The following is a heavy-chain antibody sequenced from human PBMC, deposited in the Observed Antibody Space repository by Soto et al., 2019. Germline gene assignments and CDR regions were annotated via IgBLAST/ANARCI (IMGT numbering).Heavy chain of an antibody. D-gene: IGHD3-16*02. CDR1: GFTFGDYA. CDR2: IRSKAYGGTT. V-gene: IGHV3-49*03. Sequence: PGGSLRLSCTASGFTFGDYAMSWFRQAPGKGLEWVGFIRSKAYGGTTEYAASVKGRFTISRDDSKSIAYLQMNSLKTEDTAVYYCTRAVGSYDYIWGSYRSPGYFDYWGQGALVTVSS. CDR3: TRAVGSYDYIWGSYRSPGYFDY. J-gene: IGHJ4*02.